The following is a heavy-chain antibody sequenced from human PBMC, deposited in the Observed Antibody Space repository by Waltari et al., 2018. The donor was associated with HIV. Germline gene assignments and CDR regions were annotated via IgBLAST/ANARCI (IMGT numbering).Heavy chain of an antibody. CDR1: GYTFTGYY. D-gene: IGHD4-17*01. Sequence: QVQLVQSGAEVKKPGASVKVSCKASGYTFTGYYMHWVRQAPGQGLEWIGRISPSRGGTNYAQKFQGRVTMTRDTSISTAYRELSRLRSDDTAVYYCARGDDYGDFYNWFDPWGQGTLVTVSS. J-gene: IGHJ5*02. CDR2: ISPSRGGT. V-gene: IGHV1-2*06. CDR3: ARGDDYGDFYNWFDP.